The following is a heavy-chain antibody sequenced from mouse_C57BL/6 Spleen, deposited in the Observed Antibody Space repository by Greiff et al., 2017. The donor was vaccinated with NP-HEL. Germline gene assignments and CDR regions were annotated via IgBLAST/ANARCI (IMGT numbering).Heavy chain of an antibody. D-gene: IGHD2-2*01. J-gene: IGHJ2*01. CDR1: GFTFSDYY. V-gene: IGHV5-16*01. CDR2: INYDGSST. CDR3: AREGSTMVTTMYFDY. Sequence: EVKVVESEGGLVQPGSSMKLSCTASGFTFSDYYMAWVRQVPEKGLEWVANINYDGSSTYYLDSLKSRFIISRDNAKNILYLQMSSLKSEDTATYYCAREGSTMVTTMYFDYWGQGTTLTVSS.